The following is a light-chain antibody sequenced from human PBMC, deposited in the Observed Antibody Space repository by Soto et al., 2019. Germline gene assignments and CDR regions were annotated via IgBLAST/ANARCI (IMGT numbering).Light chain of an antibody. V-gene: IGKV3-15*01. CDR1: QGIRDT. J-gene: IGKJ4*01. CDR3: QRYNSWPLT. Sequence: EIIMTQSPATLSVSPGEGVTLSCMASQGIRDTLAWYQHKPGQTPRLLIYDTSARATGVTARFSGSRSGTVFTRTINSLQSEDFAVYYCQRYNSWPLTFGGGTKVDIK. CDR2: DTS.